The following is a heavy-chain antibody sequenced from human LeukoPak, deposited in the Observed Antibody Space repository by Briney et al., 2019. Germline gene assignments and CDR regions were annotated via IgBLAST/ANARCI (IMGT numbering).Heavy chain of an antibody. D-gene: IGHD2-2*01. V-gene: IGHV1-2*06. Sequence: EASVKVSCKASGYTFTGYYMNWVRQAPGQGLEWMGRVNPKSGGTNFAQKFRSRVTMTRDTSINTAYMVLSGLRSDDSAIYYCARDTSGYGMDVWGQGTTVTVSS. CDR1: GYTFTGYY. CDR3: ARDTSGYGMDV. CDR2: VNPKSGGT. J-gene: IGHJ6*02.